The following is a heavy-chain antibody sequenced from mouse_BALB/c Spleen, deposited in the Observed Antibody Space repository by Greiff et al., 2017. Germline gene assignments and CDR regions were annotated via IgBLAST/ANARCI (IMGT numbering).Heavy chain of an antibody. CDR2: ISSGSSTI. V-gene: IGHV5-17*02. CDR1: GFTFSSFG. CDR3: AAMDYDGFAY. Sequence: EVHLVESGGGLVQPGGSRKLSCAASGFTFSSFGMHWVRQAPEKGLEWVAYISSGSSTIYYADTVKGRFTISRDNPKNTLFLQMTSLRSEDTAMYYCAAMDYDGFAYWGQGTLVTVSA. D-gene: IGHD2-4*01. J-gene: IGHJ3*01.